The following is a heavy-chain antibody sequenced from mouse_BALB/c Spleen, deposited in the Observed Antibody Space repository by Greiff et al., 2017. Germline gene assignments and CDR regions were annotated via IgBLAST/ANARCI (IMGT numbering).Heavy chain of an antibody. CDR1: GFTFTDYY. V-gene: IGHV7-3*02. D-gene: IGHD2-1*01. Sequence: EVKVVESGGGLVQPGGSLRLSCATSGFTFTDYYMSWVRQPPGKALEWLGFIRNKANGYTTEYSASVKGRFTISRDNSQSILYLQMNTLRAEDSATYYCARDRRLYYGNYSGWFAYWGQGTLVTVSA. CDR3: ARDRRLYYGNYSGWFAY. CDR2: IRNKANGYTT. J-gene: IGHJ3*01.